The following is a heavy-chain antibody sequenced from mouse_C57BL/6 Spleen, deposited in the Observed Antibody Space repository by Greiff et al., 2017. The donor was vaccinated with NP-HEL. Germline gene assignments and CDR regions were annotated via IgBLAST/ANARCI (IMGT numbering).Heavy chain of an antibody. J-gene: IGHJ3*01. D-gene: IGHD2-3*01. CDR3: ARGEIYDGYPWFAY. CDR1: GYTFTSYW. V-gene: IGHV1-52*01. Sequence: VQLQQPGAELVRPGSSVKLSCKASGYTFTSYWMHWVKQRPIQGLEWIGNIDPSDSETHYNQKFKDKATLTVDKSSSTAYMQLSSLTSEDSAVYYYARGEIYDGYPWFAYWGKGTLVTVSA. CDR2: IDPSDSET.